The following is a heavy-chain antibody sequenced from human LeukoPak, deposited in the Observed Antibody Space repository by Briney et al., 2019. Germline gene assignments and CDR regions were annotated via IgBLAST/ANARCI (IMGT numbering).Heavy chain of an antibody. CDR2: ISDSGGNT. Sequence: QAGGSLRLSCAASGFTFSSDVMSWVRQAPGKGLEWVSSISDSGGNTYYANSVKGRFTISRDNSKNTLYLQMNSLRAEDTAIYYCAKRARDVDYWGQGTLVTVSS. CDR1: GFTFSSDV. J-gene: IGHJ4*02. CDR3: AKRARDVDY. V-gene: IGHV3-23*01.